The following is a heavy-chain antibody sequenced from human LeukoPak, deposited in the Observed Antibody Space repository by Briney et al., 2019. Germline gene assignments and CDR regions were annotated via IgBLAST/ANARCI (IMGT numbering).Heavy chain of an antibody. J-gene: IGHJ5*02. V-gene: IGHV3-23*01. CDR2: ISGSGGST. D-gene: IGHD5-18*01. CDR1: GFTFSSYA. CDR3: AKGGYSYGSGVDNWFDP. Sequence: GGSLRLSCAASGFTFSSYAMSWVRQAPGKGLEGVAAISGSGGSTYYADSVKGRFTISRDNSKNTLYLQMNSLRAEDTAVYYCAKGGYSYGSGVDNWFDPWGQGTLVTVSS.